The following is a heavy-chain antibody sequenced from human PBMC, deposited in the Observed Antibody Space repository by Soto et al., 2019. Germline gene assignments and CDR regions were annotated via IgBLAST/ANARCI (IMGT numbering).Heavy chain of an antibody. V-gene: IGHV4-59*01. CDR3: ARDGSLYSSGWYRYYYYGMDV. J-gene: IGHJ6*02. D-gene: IGHD6-19*01. CDR2: IYYSGST. CDR1: GGSISSYY. Sequence: SSETLSLTCTVSGGSISSYYWSWIRQPPGKGLEWIGYIYYSGSTNYNPSLKSRVTISVDTSKNQFSLKLSSVTAADTAVYYCARDGSLYSSGWYRYYYYGMDVWGQGTTVTVSS.